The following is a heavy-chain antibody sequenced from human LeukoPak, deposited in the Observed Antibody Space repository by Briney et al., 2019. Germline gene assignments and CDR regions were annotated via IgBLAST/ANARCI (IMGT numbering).Heavy chain of an antibody. CDR1: GYTFTSYG. J-gene: IGHJ6*02. Sequence: GASVKVSCKASGYTFTSYGISWVRQAPGQGLEWMGWISAYNGNTNYAQKLQGRVTMTTDTSTSTAYMELRSLRFDDTAVYYCARESRLLYIGESRGGMDVWGQGTAVTVSS. V-gene: IGHV1-18*01. CDR2: ISAYNGNT. CDR3: ARESRLLYIGESRGGMDV. D-gene: IGHD3-10*01.